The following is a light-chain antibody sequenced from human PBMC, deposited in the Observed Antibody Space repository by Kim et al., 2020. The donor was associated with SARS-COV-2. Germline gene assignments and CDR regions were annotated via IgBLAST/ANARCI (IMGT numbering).Light chain of an antibody. J-gene: IGKJ4*01. CDR1: QSVSRNF. Sequence: SLSPGERATLSCRASQSVSRNFLAWYQQRPGQTPRLLMYAASSRAIGFPDRFSGSGSGTDFTLTISRLEPEDFAVYYCQQYGNSVTFGGGTKVEIK. CDR3: QQYGNSVT. CDR2: AAS. V-gene: IGKV3-20*01.